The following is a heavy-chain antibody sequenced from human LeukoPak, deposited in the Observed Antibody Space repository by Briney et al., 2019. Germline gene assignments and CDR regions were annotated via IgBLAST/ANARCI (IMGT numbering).Heavy chain of an antibody. D-gene: IGHD3-10*01. CDR2: INHSGST. Sequence: SETLSLTCAVYGGSFSGYYWSWIRQPPGKGLEWIGEINHSGSTNYNPSLKSQVTISVDTSKHQFSLKLSSVTAADTAVYYCARGRKDSLYYYGSGSYYRAPWFDPWGQGTLVTVSS. CDR1: GGSFSGYY. V-gene: IGHV4-34*01. J-gene: IGHJ5*02. CDR3: ARGRKDSLYYYGSGSYYRAPWFDP.